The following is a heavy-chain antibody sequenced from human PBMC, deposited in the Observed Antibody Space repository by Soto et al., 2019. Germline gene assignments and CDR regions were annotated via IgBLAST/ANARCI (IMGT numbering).Heavy chain of an antibody. Sequence: ASETLSLTCAVYGGSFSGYYWSWIRQPPGKGLEWIGEINHSGSTNYNPSLKSRVTISVDTSKNQFSLKLSSVTAADTAVYYCARGLVEDYDFWSGYGNWFDPWAQGTLVTVSS. V-gene: IGHV4-34*01. J-gene: IGHJ5*02. D-gene: IGHD3-3*01. CDR1: GGSFSGYY. CDR2: INHSGST. CDR3: ARGLVEDYDFWSGYGNWFDP.